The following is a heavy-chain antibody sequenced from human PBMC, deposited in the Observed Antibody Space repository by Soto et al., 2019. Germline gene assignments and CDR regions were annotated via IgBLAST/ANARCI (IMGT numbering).Heavy chain of an antibody. CDR2: ISAYNGNT. V-gene: IGHV1-18*01. CDR1: GYTFTSYG. J-gene: IGHJ6*02. CDR3: ARYCALGENYYYYSMDV. Sequence: QVQLVQSGAEVKKPGASVKVSCKASGYTFTSYGISWVRQAPGQGLEWMGWISAYNGNTNYAQKLQGRVTMTTDTSTSTAYMERRSLRSDDTAVYYGARYCALGENYYYYSMDVWGQGTTVTVSS. D-gene: IGHD2-21*01.